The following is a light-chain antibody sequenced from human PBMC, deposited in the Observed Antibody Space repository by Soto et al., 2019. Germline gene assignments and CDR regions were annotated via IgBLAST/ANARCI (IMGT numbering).Light chain of an antibody. CDR1: QSVSSN. CDR3: QQYNNWAPT. Sequence: EIVMTQSPATLSVSPGERATLSCRASQSVSSNLAWYQQKPGQAPRLLIYGASTRATVIPARFSGSGSGTEFTLTISSLQSEDFAVYYCQQYNNWAPTFCQGTKLEIK. V-gene: IGKV3-15*01. CDR2: GAS. J-gene: IGKJ2*01.